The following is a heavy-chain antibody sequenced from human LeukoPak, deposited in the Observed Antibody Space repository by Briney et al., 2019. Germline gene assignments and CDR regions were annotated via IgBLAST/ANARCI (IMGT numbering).Heavy chain of an antibody. CDR2: IKQDGSEK. J-gene: IGHJ2*01. D-gene: IGHD2-2*01. CDR3: ARVEGYCSSTSCRPNYFDL. CDR1: GFTFSSYW. Sequence: GGSLRLSCAASGFTFSSYWMSWVRQAPGKGLEWVANIKQDGSEKYYVDSVKGRFTISRDNAKNSLYLQMNSLRAEDTAVYYCARVEGYCSSTSCRPNYFDLWGRGTLVTVSS. V-gene: IGHV3-7*01.